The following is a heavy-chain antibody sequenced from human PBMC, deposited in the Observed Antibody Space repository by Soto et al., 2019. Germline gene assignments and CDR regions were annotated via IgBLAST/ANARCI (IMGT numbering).Heavy chain of an antibody. J-gene: IGHJ3*02. CDR2: IWYDGSNK. Sequence: GGSLRLSCAASGFTFSSYGMHWVRQAPGKGLEWVAVIWYDGSNKYYADSVKGRFTISRDNSKNTLYLQMNSLRAEDTAVYYCARPSGWYSPMTAFDIWGQGTMVTVSS. CDR1: GFTFSSYG. D-gene: IGHD6-19*01. CDR3: ARPSGWYSPMTAFDI. V-gene: IGHV3-33*01.